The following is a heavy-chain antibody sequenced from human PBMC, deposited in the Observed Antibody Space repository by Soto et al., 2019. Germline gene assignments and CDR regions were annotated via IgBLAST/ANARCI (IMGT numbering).Heavy chain of an antibody. V-gene: IGHV1-69*12. D-gene: IGHD4-17*01. CDR2: IIPIFGTA. J-gene: IGHJ5*02. Sequence: QVQLVQSGAEVKKPGSSVKVSCKASGGTFSSYAISWVRQAPGQGLEWMGGIIPIFGTAHYAQKFQGRVTITAGDSTSTGYMELSSLRSEDTAVYYCARGEFTVTPRHNWFDPWGQGTLVTVSS. CDR3: ARGEFTVTPRHNWFDP. CDR1: GGTFSSYA.